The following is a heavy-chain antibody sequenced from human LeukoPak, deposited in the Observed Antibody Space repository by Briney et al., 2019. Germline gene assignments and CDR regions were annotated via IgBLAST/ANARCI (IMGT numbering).Heavy chain of an antibody. V-gene: IGHV4-59*08. CDR3: AGMTLWVGDQPGWFDP. CDR1: GGSISSYY. CDR2: IYYSGIT. J-gene: IGHJ5*02. Sequence: SETLSLTCTVSGGSISSYYWSWIRQPPGKGLEWIGYIYYSGITKYNTSLKRRVTISVATSKRQSSLKLSSVTAAATAVYHCAGMTLWVGDQPGWFDPWGQGTLVTVSS. D-gene: IGHD3-10*01.